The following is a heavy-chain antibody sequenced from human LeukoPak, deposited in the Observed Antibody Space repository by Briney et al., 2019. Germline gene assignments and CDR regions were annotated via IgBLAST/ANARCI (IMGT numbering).Heavy chain of an antibody. Sequence: GEALKISCKCLGYDFSTYWNAWVRQRPGKGLEWMGIIYPGGSETRYDPSFQGQVTISADRSTSTAYLQWSSLRASDTAMYYCARASRDGYNQNFDHWGQGTLVTVSS. CDR3: ARASRDGYNQNFDH. D-gene: IGHD5-24*01. J-gene: IGHJ4*02. CDR2: IYPGGSET. CDR1: GYDFSTYW. V-gene: IGHV5-51*01.